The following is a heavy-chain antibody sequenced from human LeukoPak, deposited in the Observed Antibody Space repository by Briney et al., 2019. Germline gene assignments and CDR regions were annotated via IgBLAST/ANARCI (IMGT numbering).Heavy chain of an antibody. CDR2: IIPIFGTA. Sequence: SVKVSCKASGGTFSSYAISWVQQAPGQGLEWMGGIIPIFGTANYAQKFQGRVTITADESTSTAYMELSSLRSEDTAVYYCARNPRAYYYYGMDVWGQGTTVTVSS. CDR1: GGTFSSYA. J-gene: IGHJ6*02. CDR3: ARNPRAYYYYGMDV. V-gene: IGHV1-69*13.